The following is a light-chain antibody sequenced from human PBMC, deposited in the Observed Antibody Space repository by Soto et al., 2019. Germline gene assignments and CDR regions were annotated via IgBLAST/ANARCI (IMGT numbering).Light chain of an antibody. V-gene: IGKV3-15*01. CDR3: QQYNNWPPVA. J-gene: IGKJ2*01. CDR1: QSVSSN. CDR2: GAS. Sequence: EIVMTQSPATLSVSPGERATLSCRASQSVSSNLAWYQQKPGQAPRLLIYGASTRATGIPARFSGSGSGTEFTLTISSLRSEDFAVYYCQQYNNWPPVAFGQGTKLEIK.